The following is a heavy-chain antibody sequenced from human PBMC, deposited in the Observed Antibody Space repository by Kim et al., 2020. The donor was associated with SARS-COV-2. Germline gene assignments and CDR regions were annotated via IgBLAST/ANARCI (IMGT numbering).Heavy chain of an antibody. D-gene: IGHD6-19*01. CDR2: INSKTDDR. CDR1: GFTFNDYA. V-gene: IGHV3-9*01. J-gene: IGHJ1*01. CDR3: TKDTNVRGWYGDWPYFGH. Sequence: GGSLRLSCAASGFTFNDYAMHWVRQSPGKGLEWVSGINSKTDDRGYADSVKGRFTISRDNAKNSLYLQMNSLKSEDTALYFCTKDTNVRGWYGDWPYFGHWGQGALVVVPS.